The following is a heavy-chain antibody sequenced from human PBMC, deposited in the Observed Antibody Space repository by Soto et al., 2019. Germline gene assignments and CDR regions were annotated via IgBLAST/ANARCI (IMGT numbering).Heavy chain of an antibody. CDR1: GDSISTNGYY. CDR2: IYYSGST. J-gene: IGHJ6*04. CDR3: ARDQRWSTQYYGIDV. Sequence: SSETLSLTCTVSGDSISTNGYYWSWIRQHPGKGLEWMGYIYYSGSTYYNPSLNSRVPISLDTSKKQFSLRLSSVTAADTAVYYCARDQRWSTQYYGIDVWGEVTAVTVSS. V-gene: IGHV4-31*03. D-gene: IGHD2-15*01.